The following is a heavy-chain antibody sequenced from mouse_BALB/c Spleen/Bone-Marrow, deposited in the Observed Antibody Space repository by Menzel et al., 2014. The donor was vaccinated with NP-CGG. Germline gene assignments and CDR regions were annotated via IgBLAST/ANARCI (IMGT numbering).Heavy chain of an antibody. J-gene: IGHJ4*01. CDR2: ITSVGVYT. CDR3: TRVLYDGYSYYAMDY. CDR1: GFTFSSYT. V-gene: IGHV5-6-4*01. Sequence: EVKLMESGGGLVKPGGSLKLSCAASGFTFSSYTMSWVRQTPEKRLEWVATITSVGVYTYYPDSVKGRFTISRDNAKNTLYLQMSSLKSEDTAMYYCTRVLYDGYSYYAMDYWGQGTSVTVSS. D-gene: IGHD2-3*01.